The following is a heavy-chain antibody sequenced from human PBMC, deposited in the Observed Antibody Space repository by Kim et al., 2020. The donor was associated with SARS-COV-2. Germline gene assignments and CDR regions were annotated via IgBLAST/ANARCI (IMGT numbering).Heavy chain of an antibody. Sequence: GGSLRLSCAASGFNISKFGMHWVRQAPGKGLEWVSIIRDDGSNIYYADSVKGRFTISRDNSKSTVYLQMNSLRAEDAAVYFCARDGVGATAFIGYHDFWGQGTLVTVSS. CDR1: GFNISKFG. D-gene: IGHD1-26*01. J-gene: IGHJ4*02. CDR2: IRDDGSNI. V-gene: IGHV3-33*08. CDR3: ARDGVGATAFIGYHDF.